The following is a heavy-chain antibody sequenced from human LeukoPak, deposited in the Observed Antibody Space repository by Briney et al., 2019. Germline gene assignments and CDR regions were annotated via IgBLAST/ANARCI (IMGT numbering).Heavy chain of an antibody. CDR3: ARTSTRDGYRYFDY. J-gene: IGHJ4*02. CDR2: IKQDGSDK. Sequence: GGSLRLSCAASGCTFNSYSMTWVRQTPGKGLEWVANIKQDGSDKFYVDSVKSRFTISRDNAKNSLYLQMNSLRAEDTAVYFCARTSTRDGYRYFDYWGPGTLVTVSS. CDR1: GCTFNSYS. V-gene: IGHV3-7*04. D-gene: IGHD5-24*01.